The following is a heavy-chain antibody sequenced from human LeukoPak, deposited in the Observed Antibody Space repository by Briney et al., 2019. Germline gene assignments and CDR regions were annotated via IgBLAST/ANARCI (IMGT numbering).Heavy chain of an antibody. J-gene: IGHJ3*02. CDR1: GYTFTSYG. V-gene: IGHV1-18*01. CDR3: ARDRLCSSTSCYKAFDI. CDR2: ISAYNGNT. Sequence: ASVKVSCKASGYTFTSYGIIWVRQAPGQGLEWMGWISAYNGNTNYAQKLQGRVTMTTDTSTSTAYMELRSLRSDDTAVYYCARDRLCSSTSCYKAFDIWGQGTMVTVSS. D-gene: IGHD2-2*02.